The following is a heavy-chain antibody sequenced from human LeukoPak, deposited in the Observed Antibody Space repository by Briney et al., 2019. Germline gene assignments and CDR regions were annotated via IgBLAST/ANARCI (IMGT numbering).Heavy chain of an antibody. CDR2: IYYSGST. CDR1: GGSISSSSYY. Sequence: SETLSLTCTVSGGSISSSSYYWGWIRQPPGKGLEWIGSIYYSGSTYYNPSLKSRVTISVDTSKNQFSLKLSSVTAADTAVYYCARDQYYYDSSGSGSDYWGQGTLVTVSS. J-gene: IGHJ4*02. V-gene: IGHV4-39*07. CDR3: ARDQYYYDSSGSGSDY. D-gene: IGHD3-22*01.